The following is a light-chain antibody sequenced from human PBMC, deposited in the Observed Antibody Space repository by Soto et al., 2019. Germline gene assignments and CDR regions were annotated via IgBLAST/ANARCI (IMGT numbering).Light chain of an antibody. CDR2: DVS. CDR3: SSYTSSSTPS. J-gene: IGLJ2*01. CDR1: SSDVGGYNY. V-gene: IGLV2-14*01. Sequence: QSALTQPASVSGSPGQSITISCTGTSSDVGGYNYVSWYQQHPGKAPKLMIYDVSNRPSGVSNRFSGSKSGNTASLPISGLQAEDEADYYCSSYTSSSTPSFGGGTKVTVL.